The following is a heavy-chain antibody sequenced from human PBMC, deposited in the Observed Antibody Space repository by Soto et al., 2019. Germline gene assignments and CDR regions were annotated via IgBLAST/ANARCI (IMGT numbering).Heavy chain of an antibody. CDR1: GGSISSSNW. J-gene: IGHJ4*02. D-gene: IGHD2-15*01. CDR2: IYHSGST. CDR3: ARRGYCSGGSCLPYFDY. Sequence: QVQLQESGPGLVKPSGTLSLTCAVSGGSISSSNWWSWVRQPPGKGLEWIGEIYHSGSTNYNPSLKSRVTISVDKSKNQFSLKLSSVTAADTAVYCCARRGYCSGGSCLPYFDYWGQGTLVTVSS. V-gene: IGHV4-4*01.